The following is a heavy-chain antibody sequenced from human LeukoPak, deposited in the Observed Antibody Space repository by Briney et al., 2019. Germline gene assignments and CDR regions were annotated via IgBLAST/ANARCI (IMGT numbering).Heavy chain of an antibody. CDR2: IYYSGST. D-gene: IGHD2/OR15-2a*01. J-gene: IGHJ4*02. V-gene: IGHV4-39*07. Sequence: SETLSLTCTVSGGSISSSNYYWGWIRQPPGKGLEWIGNIYYSGSTYYNPSLKSRVTISVDTSKNQFSLKLSSVTAADTAVYYCARDVNTAHFDYWGQGTLVTVSS. CDR3: ARDVNTAHFDY. CDR1: GGSISSSNYY.